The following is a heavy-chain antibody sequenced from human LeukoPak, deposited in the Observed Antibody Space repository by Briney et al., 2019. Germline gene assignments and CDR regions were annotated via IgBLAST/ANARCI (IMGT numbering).Heavy chain of an antibody. V-gene: IGHV4-34*01. CDR2: INHSGST. CDR3: ARQFLWFGELLDY. CDR1: GVSFSGYY. J-gene: IGHJ4*02. D-gene: IGHD3-10*01. Sequence: SSETLSLTCAVYGVSFSGYYWSWIRQPPGKGLEWIGEINHSGSTNYNPSLKSRVTISVDTSKNQFSLKLSSVTAADTAVYYCARQFLWFGELLDYWGQGTLVTVSS.